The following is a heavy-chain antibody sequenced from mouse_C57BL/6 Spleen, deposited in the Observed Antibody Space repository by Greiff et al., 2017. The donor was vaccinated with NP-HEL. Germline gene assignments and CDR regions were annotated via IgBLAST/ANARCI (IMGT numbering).Heavy chain of an antibody. CDR1: GYTFTSYW. CDR2: LYPGSGST. CDR3: ARSGDYDGAWFAY. Sequence: QVQLQQPGAELGKPGASVKMSCKASGYTFTSYWITWVKQRPGQGLEWIGDLYPGSGSTNYNEKFKSKATLTVDTSSSTAYMQLSSLTSEDSAVYYCARSGDYDGAWFAYWGQGTLVTVSA. D-gene: IGHD2-4*01. V-gene: IGHV1-55*01. J-gene: IGHJ3*01.